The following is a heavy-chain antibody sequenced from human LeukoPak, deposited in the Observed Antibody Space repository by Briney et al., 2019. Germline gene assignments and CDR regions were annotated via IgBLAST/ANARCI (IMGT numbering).Heavy chain of an antibody. J-gene: IGHJ4*02. CDR1: GFTFSSSR. CDR2: ISSRGTTK. Sequence: GSLRLSCDVSGFTFSSSRMNWVRQAPGKGLEWVSYISSRGTTKHYADSVKGRFTISRDNAKNALYLQMNSLRVEDTAVYYCANFEPGYTSSWYAEFWGQGTLVTVSS. CDR3: ANFEPGYTSSWYAEF. D-gene: IGHD6-13*01. V-gene: IGHV3-48*01.